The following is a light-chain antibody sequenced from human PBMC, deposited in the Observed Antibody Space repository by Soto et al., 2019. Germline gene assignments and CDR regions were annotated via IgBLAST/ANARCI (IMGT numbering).Light chain of an antibody. CDR3: HQYNNWPPVT. CDR2: GAS. V-gene: IGKV3-15*01. J-gene: IGKJ4*01. Sequence: VMTQSPATLSVSPGERATLSCSASQSISNNLAWYQQKPGQAPRLLIFGASTRATGVPARFSGSGSGTEFTLTISSLQSEDSAVYYCHQYNNWPPVTFGGGTKVDI. CDR1: QSISNN.